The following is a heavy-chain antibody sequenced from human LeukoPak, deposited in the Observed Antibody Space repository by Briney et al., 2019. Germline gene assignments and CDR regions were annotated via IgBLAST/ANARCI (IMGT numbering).Heavy chain of an antibody. V-gene: IGHV3-30*02. Sequence: PGGSLRLPCAASGFTFSSYGMHWVRQAPGKGLEWVAFIRYDGSHKYYADYVKGRFTIARDNSKNTLYLQMNSLRAEDTAVYYCAKGRTAAGYHPFTDYWGQGTLVTVSS. CDR1: GFTFSSYG. D-gene: IGHD6-13*01. J-gene: IGHJ4*02. CDR2: IRYDGSHK. CDR3: AKGRTAAGYHPFTDY.